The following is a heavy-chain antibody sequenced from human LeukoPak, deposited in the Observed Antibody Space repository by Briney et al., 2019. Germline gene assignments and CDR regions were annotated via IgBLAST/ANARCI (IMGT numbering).Heavy chain of an antibody. CDR2: IIPIFGTA. Sequence: EASVKVSCKAAGFSFKRYGVTWVRQAPGQGLEWMGGIIPIFGTANYAQKFQGRVTITADESTSTAYMELSSLRSEDTAVYYCAREEDDFWSGYYSYYYYYGMDVWGQGTTVTVSS. CDR3: AREEDDFWSGYYSYYYYYGMDV. D-gene: IGHD3-3*01. V-gene: IGHV1-69*13. J-gene: IGHJ6*02. CDR1: GFSFKRYG.